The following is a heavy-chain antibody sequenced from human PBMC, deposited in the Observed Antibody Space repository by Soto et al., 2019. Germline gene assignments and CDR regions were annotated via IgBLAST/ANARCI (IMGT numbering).Heavy chain of an antibody. D-gene: IGHD6-19*01. Sequence: GGSLRLSCAASGFTFSSYAMSWVRQAPGKGLEWVSAISGSGGSTYYADSVKGRFTIPRDNSKNTLYLQMNSLRAEDTAVYYCAKASVAGTDYYYGMDVWGQGTTVTVSS. J-gene: IGHJ6*02. CDR2: ISGSGGST. CDR3: AKASVAGTDYYYGMDV. CDR1: GFTFSSYA. V-gene: IGHV3-23*01.